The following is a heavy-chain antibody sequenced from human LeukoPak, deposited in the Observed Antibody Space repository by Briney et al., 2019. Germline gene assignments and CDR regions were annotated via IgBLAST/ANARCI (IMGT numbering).Heavy chain of an antibody. CDR2: TYYSGST. Sequence: SETLSLTCTVSAGSISSYYWTWIQQPPGKGLEWIGYTYYSGSTNYNPSLKSRVAISLDTSRNQFSLKLSSVTAADTAIYYCARGRPDFWTNFYTYLVDSWGRETLVTVSS. CDR3: ARGRPDFWTNFYTYLVDS. CDR1: AGSISSYY. D-gene: IGHD3/OR15-3a*01. V-gene: IGHV4-59*01. J-gene: IGHJ4*02.